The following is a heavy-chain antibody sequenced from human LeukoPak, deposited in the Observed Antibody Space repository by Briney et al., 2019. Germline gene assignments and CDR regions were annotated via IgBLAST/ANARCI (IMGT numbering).Heavy chain of an antibody. CDR3: AILQHYGDLAWFDP. V-gene: IGHV1-24*01. CDR1: GYTLTELS. Sequence: ASVKASCKVSGYTLTELSMHRVRQAPAKGLEWMGGFDPEDGETIYAQKFQGRVTMTEDTSTDTAYMELSSLRSEDTAVYYCAILQHYGDLAWFDPWGQGTLVTVSS. CDR2: FDPEDGET. J-gene: IGHJ5*02. D-gene: IGHD3-10*01.